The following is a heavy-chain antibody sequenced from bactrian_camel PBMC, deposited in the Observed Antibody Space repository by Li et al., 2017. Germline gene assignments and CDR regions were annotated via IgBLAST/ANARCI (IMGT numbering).Heavy chain of an antibody. CDR1: DRFNC. V-gene: IGHV3S53*01. J-gene: IGHJ4*01. Sequence: HVQLVESGGGSVQAGGSLSLSCAASDRFNCMGWFRQASRKEREGVAGIDRDGITSYADSVKGRFIISQDRAKKTLYLQMDSLKPEDTAIYYCALKTFCGGSAWGATTSYSVWSQGTQVTVS. CDR2: IDRDGIT. CDR3: ALKTFCGGSAWGATTSYSV. D-gene: IGHD2*01.